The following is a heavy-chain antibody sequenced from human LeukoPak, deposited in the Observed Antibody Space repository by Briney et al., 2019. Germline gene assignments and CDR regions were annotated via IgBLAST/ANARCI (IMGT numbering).Heavy chain of an antibody. CDR3: ARVGDDSSGYYSDY. Sequence: GGSLRLSCAASGFTFSSYGMHWVRQAPGKGLEWVAFIRYDGSNKYYADSLKGRFTISRDNSKNTLYLQMNSLRAEDTAVYYCARVGDDSSGYYSDYWGLGTLVTVSS. CDR1: GFTFSSYG. V-gene: IGHV3-30*02. CDR2: IRYDGSNK. J-gene: IGHJ4*02. D-gene: IGHD3-22*01.